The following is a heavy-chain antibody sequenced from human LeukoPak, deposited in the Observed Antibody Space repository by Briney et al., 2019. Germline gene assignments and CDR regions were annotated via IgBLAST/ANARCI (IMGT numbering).Heavy chain of an antibody. CDR2: INAKSGDT. CDR1: VYTFTDYY. CDR3: ARQNTGQLDS. D-gene: IGHD2-8*02. Sequence: ASLKASCKASVYTFTDYYMHWVRQAPGQGLEWMGWINAKSGDTKCAQKFQARVTMTRDTSITTTYMEVSRLSSDDTAVYYCARQNTGQLDSWGQGTLVTVSS. V-gene: IGHV1-2*02. J-gene: IGHJ5*01.